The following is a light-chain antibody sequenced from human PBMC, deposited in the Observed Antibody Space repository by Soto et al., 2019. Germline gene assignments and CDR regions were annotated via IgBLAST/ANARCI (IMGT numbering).Light chain of an antibody. Sequence: QSVLTQPRSVSGSPGQSVTISCTGTSSDVGGYNYVSWNQQHPVKAPKHMIYEVSKRPSGVPDRFSGSKSGNTASLTISGLQAEDEADYYCCSYAGSHTFYVFGTGTKVTVL. V-gene: IGLV2-11*01. CDR1: SSDVGGYNY. J-gene: IGLJ1*01. CDR2: EVS. CDR3: CSYAGSHTFYV.